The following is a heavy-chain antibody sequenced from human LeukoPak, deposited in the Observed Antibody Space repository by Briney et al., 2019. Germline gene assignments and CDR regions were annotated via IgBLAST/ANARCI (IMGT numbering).Heavy chain of an antibody. V-gene: IGHV1-8*01. Sequence: RASVKVSCKASGYTFTSYDINWVRQATGQGLEWMGWMNPNSGNTGYAQKFQGRVTMTRNTSISTAYMELSSLRSEDTAVYYCARGTSTFSIMIAFGGVIVRDYMDVWGKGTTVTISS. CDR2: MNPNSGNT. CDR3: ARGTSTFSIMIAFGGVIVRDYMDV. CDR1: GYTFTSYD. D-gene: IGHD3-16*02. J-gene: IGHJ6*03.